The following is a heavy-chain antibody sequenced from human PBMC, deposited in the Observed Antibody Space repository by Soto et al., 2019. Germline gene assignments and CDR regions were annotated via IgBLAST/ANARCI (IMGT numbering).Heavy chain of an antibody. CDR3: ASVNYGSGSYYNSLGGMDV. D-gene: IGHD3-10*01. V-gene: IGHV4-34*01. J-gene: IGHJ6*02. CDR2: INHSGST. CDR1: GGSFSGYY. Sequence: PSETLSLTCAVYGGSFSGYYWSWIRQPPGKGLEWIGEINHSGSTNYNPSLKSRVTISVDTSKNQFSLKLSSVTAADTAVYYCASVNYGSGSYYNSLGGMDVWGQGTTVTVSS.